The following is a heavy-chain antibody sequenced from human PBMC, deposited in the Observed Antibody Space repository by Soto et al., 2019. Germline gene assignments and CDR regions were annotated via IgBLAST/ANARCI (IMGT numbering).Heavy chain of an antibody. D-gene: IGHD2-15*01. CDR2: ISSSGSTI. J-gene: IGHJ4*02. CDR1: GFTFSSYE. CDR3: ARVLGGCCNN. V-gene: IGHV3-48*03. Sequence: EVQLLESGGGLVQPGGSLRLSCAASGFTFSSYELNWVRQAPGKGLEWVSYISSSGSTIYYADSVKGRFTISRDNAKNSLYLQMNSRRAEDTAVYYCARVLGGCCNNWGQGTLVTVSS.